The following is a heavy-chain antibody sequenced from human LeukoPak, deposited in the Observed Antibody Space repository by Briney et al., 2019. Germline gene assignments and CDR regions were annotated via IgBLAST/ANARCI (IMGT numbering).Heavy chain of an antibody. CDR1: GFTFSDFA. D-gene: IGHD3-10*01. Sequence: PGGSLRLSCAASGFTFSDFAMSWVRQAPGKGLEWVSGSGSGDSTHYADSVKGRFTISRDNSKNTLYLQMNSLRAEDTAVYYCAKDRTYGSGSYIPDYWGQGTLVTVSS. J-gene: IGHJ4*02. V-gene: IGHV3-23*01. CDR2: SGSGDST. CDR3: AKDRTYGSGSYIPDY.